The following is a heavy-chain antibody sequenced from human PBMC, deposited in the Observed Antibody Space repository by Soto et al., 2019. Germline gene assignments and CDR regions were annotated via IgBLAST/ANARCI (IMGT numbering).Heavy chain of an antibody. Sequence: GGSLRLSCAASGFSFSDFAMHWVRQAPGKGLEWVAVISYDGSNKYYANSVKGRFTISRDNSKNTLFVQMNSLRPEDTAVYYCARDVSDTSGLLYWGQGTLVTVSS. V-gene: IGHV3-30-3*01. CDR3: ARDVSDTSGLLY. J-gene: IGHJ4*02. CDR2: ISYDGSNK. D-gene: IGHD3-22*01. CDR1: GFSFSDFA.